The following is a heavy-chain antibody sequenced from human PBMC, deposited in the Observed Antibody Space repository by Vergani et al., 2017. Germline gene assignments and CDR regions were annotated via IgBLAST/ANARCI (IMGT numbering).Heavy chain of an antibody. D-gene: IGHD6-6*01. V-gene: IGHV3-23*01. CDR1: GFTFSSYA. CDR2: ISGSGGST. CDR3: AKERNIAARRPGAFDI. Sequence: EVQLLESGGGLVQPGGSLRLSCAASGFTFSSYAMSWVRQAPGKGLEWVSAISGSGGSTYYADSVKGRFTISRDNSKNTLYLQMNSLRAEDTAVYYCAKERNIAARRPGAFDIWGQGTMVTVSS. J-gene: IGHJ3*02.